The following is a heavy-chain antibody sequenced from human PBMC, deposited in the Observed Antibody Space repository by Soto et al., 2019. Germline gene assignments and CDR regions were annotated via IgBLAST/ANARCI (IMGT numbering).Heavy chain of an antibody. CDR1: GDSINSSSYN. J-gene: IGHJ4*02. CDR3: VRRGDYTKWVQSFDY. V-gene: IGHV4-39*02. Sequence: SETLSLTCIVSGDSINSSSYNWGWIRQPPGKGLEWIGSISHRGSAYYNPSLKSRITISIDTSKNHFSLEVRSVTAADTAVYYCVRRGDYTKWVQSFDYWGQGTLVTVSS. CDR2: ISHRGSA. D-gene: IGHD3-10*01.